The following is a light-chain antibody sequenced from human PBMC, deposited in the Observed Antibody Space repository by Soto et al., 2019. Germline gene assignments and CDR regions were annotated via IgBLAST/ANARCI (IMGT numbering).Light chain of an antibody. Sequence: EIVLTQSPGTLSLSPGERATLSCRASQSVSSSYLAWYQPKPGQAPRLLIYGASSRATGIPYRFSGSGCGTDFTLTISRLKPDDFSVYYCQQYGRSTGTFGPGTKVDIK. CDR2: GAS. V-gene: IGKV3-20*01. CDR3: QQYGRSTGT. CDR1: QSVSSSY. J-gene: IGKJ3*01.